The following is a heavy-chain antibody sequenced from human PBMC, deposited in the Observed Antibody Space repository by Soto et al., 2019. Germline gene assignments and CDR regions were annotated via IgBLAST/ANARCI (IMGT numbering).Heavy chain of an antibody. CDR1: GGSISSSSYY. V-gene: IGHV4-39*01. J-gene: IGHJ6*03. Sequence: SETLSLTCTVSGGSISSSSYYWGWIRQPPGKGLEWIGSIYYSGSTYYNPSLKSRVTISVDTSKNQFSLKLSSVTAADTAVYYCARPDDYGDYYMDVWGKGTTVTVSS. CDR2: IYYSGST. D-gene: IGHD4-17*01. CDR3: ARPDDYGDYYMDV.